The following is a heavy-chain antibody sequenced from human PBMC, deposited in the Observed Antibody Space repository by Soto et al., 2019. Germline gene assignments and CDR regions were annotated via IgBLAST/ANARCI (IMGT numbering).Heavy chain of an antibody. D-gene: IGHD3-9*01. V-gene: IGHV3-11*01. J-gene: IGHJ5*02. CDR3: ARLRYFDWLSPFDP. CDR1: GFTFSDYY. CDR2: ISSSGSTI. Sequence: GGSLRLSCAASGFTFSDYYMSWIRQAPGKGLEWVPYISSSGSTIYYADSVKGRFTISRDNAKNSLYLQMNSLRAEDTAVYYCARLRYFDWLSPFDPWGQGTLVTVSS.